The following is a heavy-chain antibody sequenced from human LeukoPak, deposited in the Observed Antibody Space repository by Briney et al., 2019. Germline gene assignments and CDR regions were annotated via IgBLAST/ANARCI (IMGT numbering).Heavy chain of an antibody. Sequence: GSLRLSCAASGFTFSSYWMSWVRQAPGKGLEWIGEITYDGSTNYNPSLKSRVTISVDTSKIQFSLNLSSVTAADTAIYYCARGLASGYPPIPFDYWGQGTQVTVSS. V-gene: IGHV4-34*01. CDR2: ITYDGST. J-gene: IGHJ4*02. CDR1: GFTFSSYW. D-gene: IGHD3-3*01. CDR3: ARGLASGYPPIPFDY.